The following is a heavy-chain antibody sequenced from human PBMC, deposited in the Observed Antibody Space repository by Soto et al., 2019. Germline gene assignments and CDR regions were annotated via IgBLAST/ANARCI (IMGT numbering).Heavy chain of an antibody. V-gene: IGHV3-23*01. D-gene: IGHD6-19*01. J-gene: IGHJ4*02. CDR1: GFTFSSYA. CDR3: AKSGTYSSGWWRHDHFFDY. CDR2: ISGSGGST. Sequence: EVQLLESGGGLVQPGGSLRLSCAASGFTFSSYAMSWVRQAPGKGLEWVSAISGSGGSTYYADSVKGRFTISRDNSKNTLYLQMNSLRAEDTAVYYCAKSGTYSSGWWRHDHFFDYWGQGTLVTVSS.